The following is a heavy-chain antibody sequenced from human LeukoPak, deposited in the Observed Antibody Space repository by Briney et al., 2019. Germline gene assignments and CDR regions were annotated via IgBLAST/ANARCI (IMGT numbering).Heavy chain of an antibody. Sequence: GGSLRLSCAASGFTVSSSYMSWVRQAPGKGLEWVSVIYSGGSTYYADSVKGRFAISRDNSQNTLYLQMNSLRAEDTAVYYCASKPSSGLTLFQHWGQGTLVTVSS. D-gene: IGHD6-19*01. CDR2: IYSGGST. V-gene: IGHV3-66*01. CDR3: ASKPSSGLTLFQH. CDR1: GFTVSSSY. J-gene: IGHJ1*01.